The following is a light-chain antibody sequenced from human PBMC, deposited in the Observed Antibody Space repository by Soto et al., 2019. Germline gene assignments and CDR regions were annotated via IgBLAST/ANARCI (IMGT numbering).Light chain of an antibody. V-gene: IGKV3-11*01. Sequence: EIVLTQSPATLSLSPGERATLSCRASQSVRSYLAWYQQKPGQNPRLLIYDASNRATGIPARFSGSGSGTDFTLTISSLEPEDFAVYYCQQRSDWPITFGQGTRLEIK. J-gene: IGKJ5*01. CDR3: QQRSDWPIT. CDR2: DAS. CDR1: QSVRSY.